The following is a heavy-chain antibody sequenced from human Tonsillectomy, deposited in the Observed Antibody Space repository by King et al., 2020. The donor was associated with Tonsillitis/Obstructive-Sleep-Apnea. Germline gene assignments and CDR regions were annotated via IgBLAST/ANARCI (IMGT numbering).Heavy chain of an antibody. Sequence: EVQLVESGGGLVQPGGSLRLSCAASGFTFSSYSMNWVRQAPGKGLEWGSYISISTSTIYYADSVRGRFTISRDNAKNSLYLQMNSLGDEDTAVYYCARDHRFAFDIWGQGTMVTVSS. CDR3: ARDHRFAFDI. CDR2: ISISTSTI. CDR1: GFTFSSYS. J-gene: IGHJ3*02. V-gene: IGHV3-48*02.